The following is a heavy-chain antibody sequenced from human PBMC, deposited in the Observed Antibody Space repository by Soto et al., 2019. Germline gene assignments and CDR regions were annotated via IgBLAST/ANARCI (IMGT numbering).Heavy chain of an antibody. CDR3: GRGCGYDSFDY. V-gene: IGHV4-30-2*06. CDR2: LSHLEST. D-gene: IGHD5-12*01. Sequence: SETLSLTCTVSGASISYGGFSWSWIRQSPGQGLEWIGYLSHLESTYFHPSFKSRLTMSIARSRNQFSLKLSYAAAADMALYYCGRGCGYDSFDYWGQGVLVTVSS. J-gene: IGHJ4*02. CDR1: GASISYGGFS.